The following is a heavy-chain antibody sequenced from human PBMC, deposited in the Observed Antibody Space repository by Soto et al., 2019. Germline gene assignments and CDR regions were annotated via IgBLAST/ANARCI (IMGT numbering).Heavy chain of an antibody. V-gene: IGHV3-73*01. Sequence: EVQLVESGGGLVQPGGSLKLSCAASGFTFSGSAMHWVRQASGKGLEWVGRIRSKGNNYATVYGASLKRRFTISRDDAKNTAYLEMNSLNTEETAVYYCSRQVYDFWSGKPQYYMDVWGKGTTVTVSS. CDR1: GFTFSGSA. CDR2: IRSKGNNYAT. D-gene: IGHD3-3*01. CDR3: SRQVYDFWSGKPQYYMDV. J-gene: IGHJ6*03.